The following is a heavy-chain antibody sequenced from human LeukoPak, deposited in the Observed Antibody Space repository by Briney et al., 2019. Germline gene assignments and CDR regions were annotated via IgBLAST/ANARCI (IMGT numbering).Heavy chain of an antibody. Sequence: SETLSLTCTVSGGSLSPYYWIWIRQSPGKGLEWIGTVYYTGSTNYNPSLKSRVTISVYTSRNQFSLKLTSVTAADAAVYYCARGFQATVPHFHYMDVWGKGNTVTVSS. CDR2: VYYTGST. J-gene: IGHJ6*03. CDR3: ARGFQATVPHFHYMDV. V-gene: IGHV4-59*01. CDR1: GGSLSPYY. D-gene: IGHD4-17*01.